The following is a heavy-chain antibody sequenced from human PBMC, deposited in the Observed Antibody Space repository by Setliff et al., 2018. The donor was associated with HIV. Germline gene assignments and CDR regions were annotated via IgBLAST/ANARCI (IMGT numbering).Heavy chain of an antibody. J-gene: IGHJ4*02. D-gene: IGHD3-3*01. CDR3: ARGSYRGSGFFVRYFDF. V-gene: IGHV4-34*01. CDR2: INHNGGT. Sequence: SETLSLTCAVYGGSFTSYYWTWIRQAPGKDLEWIGEINHNGGTNYNPSLKSRVTMSVDRSKNQFFLRLTSVTAADTAVYYCARGSYRGSGFFVRYFDFLGQGSLVTVSS. CDR1: GGSFTSYY.